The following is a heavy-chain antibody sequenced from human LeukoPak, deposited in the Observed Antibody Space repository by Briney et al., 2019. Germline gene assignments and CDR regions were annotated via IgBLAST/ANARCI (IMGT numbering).Heavy chain of an antibody. CDR2: IYYSGST. D-gene: IGHD6-19*01. J-gene: IGHJ6*02. Sequence: SETLSLTCTVSGGSISSYYWSWLRQHPGKGLEWIGYIYYSGSTNYNPSLKSRVTISVDTSKNQFSLKLSSVTAADTAVYYCARDLSSGWYYYGMDVWGQGTTVTVSS. CDR3: ARDLSSGWYYYGMDV. CDR1: GGSISSYY. V-gene: IGHV4-59*01.